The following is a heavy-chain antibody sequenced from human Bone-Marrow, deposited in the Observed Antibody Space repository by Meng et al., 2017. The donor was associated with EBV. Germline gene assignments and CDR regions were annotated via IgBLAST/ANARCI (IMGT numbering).Heavy chain of an antibody. CDR3: AVTTDSTSYYRFDS. J-gene: IGHJ4*02. CDR1: GFTFDDYT. CDR2: ITWDGGST. D-gene: IGHD2/OR15-2a*01. Sequence: LVDVGVVVVQPWGPLSLSCAASGFTFDDYTIHWVRQPPGKGLEWISLITWDGGSTFYADSVEGRFTVSRDNSKNALYLEMTSLTAEDTAFYYCAVTTDSTSYYRFDSWGQGTLVTVSS. V-gene: IGHV3-43*01.